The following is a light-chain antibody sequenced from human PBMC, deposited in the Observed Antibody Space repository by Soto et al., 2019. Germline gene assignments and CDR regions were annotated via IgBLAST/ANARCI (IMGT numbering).Light chain of an antibody. CDR2: EVS. Sequence: QSALTQPASVSGSPGQSITFSCTGTSSDVGGYKYVSWYQQHPGKAPKLMIYEVSNRPSGVSNRFSGSKSGNTASLTISGLQAEDEADYYCTSYTSSSTLVFGGGTKVTVL. CDR3: TSYTSSSTLV. V-gene: IGLV2-14*01. CDR1: SSDVGGYKY. J-gene: IGLJ2*01.